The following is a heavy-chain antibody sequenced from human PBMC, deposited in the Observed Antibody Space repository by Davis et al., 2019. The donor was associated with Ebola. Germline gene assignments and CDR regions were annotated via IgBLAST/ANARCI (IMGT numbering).Heavy chain of an antibody. J-gene: IGHJ2*01. D-gene: IGHD4-17*01. CDR3: TRHVSGDFWYFDL. V-gene: IGHV1-46*01. Sequence: ASVKVSCKASGYTFTNYYMHWVRQAPGQGLEWMGMINPNDGRTIYAQKFQGRVTVTRDTSTTTVYMDLNSLRAEDTAVYYCTRHVSGDFWYFDLWGRGTLVTVSS. CDR1: GYTFTNYY. CDR2: INPNDGRT.